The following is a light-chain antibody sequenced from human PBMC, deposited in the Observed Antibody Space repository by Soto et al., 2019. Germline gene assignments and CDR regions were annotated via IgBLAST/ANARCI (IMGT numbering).Light chain of an antibody. Sequence: QSVLTQPPSASGSPGQSVTISCTGTGGDVGGYNYVSWYQQHPGKVPRLIIYDVNKRPSGVPDRFSGSKSDNTASLTVSGLQAEDEADYYCSSYAGFNNYASGPGTKVTVL. J-gene: IGLJ1*01. CDR1: GGDVGGYNY. V-gene: IGLV2-8*01. CDR3: SSYAGFNNYA. CDR2: DVN.